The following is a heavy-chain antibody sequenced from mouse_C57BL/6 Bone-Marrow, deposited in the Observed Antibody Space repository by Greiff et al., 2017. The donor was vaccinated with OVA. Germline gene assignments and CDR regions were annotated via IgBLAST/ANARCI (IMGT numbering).Heavy chain of an antibody. J-gene: IGHJ4*01. D-gene: IGHD4-1*01. CDR2: ISNGGGST. CDR1: GFTFSDYS. V-gene: IGHV5-12*01. Sequence: EVMLVESGGGLVQPGGSLKLSCAASGFTFSDYSMYWVRQTPEKRLEWVAYISNGGGSTYNPDTVKGRFTISSDNAENTLYLQMIRLKSEDTAMYYCAPGSVYAMDYWGQGTSVTVSS. CDR3: APGSVYAMDY.